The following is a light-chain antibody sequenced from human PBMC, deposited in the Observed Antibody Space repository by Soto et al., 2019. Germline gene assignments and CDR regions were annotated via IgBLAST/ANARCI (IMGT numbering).Light chain of an antibody. CDR1: QSVSSK. Sequence: EIVMTQSPATLSVSPGERATLSCRASQSVSSKLAWYQQKPGQAPRLLIYGASTRATGNPARFSGSGSGTEFTLTISSLQSEYLVIYYCLRYTLCRTFALGSQV. V-gene: IGKV3-15*01. J-gene: IGKJ1*01. CDR2: GAS. CDR3: LRYTLCRT.